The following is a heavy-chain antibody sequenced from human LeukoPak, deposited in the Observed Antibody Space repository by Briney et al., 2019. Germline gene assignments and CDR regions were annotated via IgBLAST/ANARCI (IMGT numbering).Heavy chain of an antibody. CDR2: ISGSGGST. J-gene: IGHJ4*02. CDR3: AKVDIVVVVAATGGYFDY. V-gene: IGHV3-23*01. Sequence: GGSLRLSCAASGFTFSSYAMSWVRQAPGKGLEWVSAISGSGGSTYYADSVKGRFTISRDNSKNTLYLQMNSLRAEDTAVYYCAKVDIVVVVAATGGYFDYWGQGTLVTVSS. D-gene: IGHD2-15*01. CDR1: GFTFSSYA.